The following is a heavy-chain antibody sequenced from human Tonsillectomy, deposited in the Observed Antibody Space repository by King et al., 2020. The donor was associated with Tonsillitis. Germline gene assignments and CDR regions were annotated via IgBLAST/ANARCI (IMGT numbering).Heavy chain of an antibody. J-gene: IGHJ4*02. V-gene: IGHV1-2*02. Sequence: QLVQSGAEVKKPGASVKVSCKASGYTFTGYYMHWVRQAPGQGPEWMGWINPNSGGTDYAQKFQGRVTMTTDTSISTAYMELSRLRSDDTAVYYCARGVAYYDILAGYYTDEYYFDYWGQGTLVTVSS. D-gene: IGHD3-9*01. CDR1: GYTFTGYY. CDR3: ARGVAYYDILAGYYTDEYYFDY. CDR2: INPNSGGT.